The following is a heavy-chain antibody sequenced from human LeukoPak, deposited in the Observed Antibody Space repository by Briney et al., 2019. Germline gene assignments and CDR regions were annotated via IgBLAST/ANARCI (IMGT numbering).Heavy chain of an antibody. Sequence: ASVKVSCKASGYTLTEYYIHWVRQAPGQGLEWMGFIIPDSGGTTYQQNSQGRVTMTRDTSISTFYMELSSLRPDGTAVYYCSTEDKYCTGANCGVFWGQGTLVSVSS. J-gene: IGHJ4*02. CDR2: IIPDSGGT. CDR3: STEDKYCTGANCGVF. CDR1: GYTLTEYY. D-gene: IGHD2-8*02. V-gene: IGHV1-2*02.